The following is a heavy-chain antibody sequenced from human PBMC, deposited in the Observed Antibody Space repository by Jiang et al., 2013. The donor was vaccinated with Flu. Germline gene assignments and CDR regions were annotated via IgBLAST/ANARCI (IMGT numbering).Heavy chain of an antibody. CDR1: GFTFSSYA. CDR2: ISGSGGST. V-gene: IGHV3-23*01. D-gene: IGHD5-18*01. Sequence: VQLLESGGGLVQPGGSLRLSCAASGFTFSSYAMSWVRQAPGKGLEWVSAISGSGGSTYYADSVKGRFTISRDNSKNTLYLQMNSLRAEDTAVYYCAKVEGFVVDTAMVYYFDYWGQGTLVTVSS. J-gene: IGHJ4*02. CDR3: AKVEGFVVDTAMVYYFDY.